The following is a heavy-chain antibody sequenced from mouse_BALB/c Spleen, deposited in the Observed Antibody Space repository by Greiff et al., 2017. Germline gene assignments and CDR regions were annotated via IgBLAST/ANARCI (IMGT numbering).Heavy chain of an antibody. J-gene: IGHJ3*01. V-gene: IGHV1-5*01. D-gene: IGHD2-4*01. CDR2: IYPGNSDT. CDR3: TRSGMITTAWFAY. Sequence: DVQLQQSGTVLARPGASVKMSCKASGYTFTSYWMHWVKQRPGQGLEWIGAIYPGNSDTSYNQKFKGKAKLTAVTSTSTAYMELSSLTNEDSAVYYCTRSGMITTAWFAYWGQGTLVTVSA. CDR1: GYTFTSYW.